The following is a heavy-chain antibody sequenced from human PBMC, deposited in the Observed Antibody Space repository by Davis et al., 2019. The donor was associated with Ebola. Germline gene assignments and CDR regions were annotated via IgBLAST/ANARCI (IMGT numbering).Heavy chain of an antibody. D-gene: IGHD3/OR15-3a*01. Sequence: ASVKVSCKASGYTFTGYYMHWVRQAPAHGLEWMGWIRTFNGNTNYAQSFQGRVTMTRDTSTRTAYLELTSLTSDDTAVYYCASDEDSFHYWGQGTLVAVSS. J-gene: IGHJ4*02. CDR1: GYTFTGYY. V-gene: IGHV1/OR15-2*02. CDR3: ASDEDSFHY. CDR2: IRTFNGNT.